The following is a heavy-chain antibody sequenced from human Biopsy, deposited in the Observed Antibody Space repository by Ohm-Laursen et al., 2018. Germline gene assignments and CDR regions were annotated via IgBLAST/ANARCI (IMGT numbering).Heavy chain of an antibody. CDR1: GYAVTEFS. V-gene: IGHV1-24*01. Sequence: ASVKVSCKASGYAVTEFSMHWVRQAPGKGLEWMGGFAPENGKTIYAQKFQGRITMTEDTSTDTAYMELSSLRSEDTAVYYCARVYYDSSAYYHPFDYWAQGTRVTVSS. CDR2: FAPENGKT. J-gene: IGHJ4*02. CDR3: ARVYYDSSAYYHPFDY. D-gene: IGHD3-22*01.